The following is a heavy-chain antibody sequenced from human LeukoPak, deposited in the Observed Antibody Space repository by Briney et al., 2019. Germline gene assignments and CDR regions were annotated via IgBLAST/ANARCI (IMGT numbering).Heavy chain of an antibody. J-gene: IGHJ5*02. D-gene: IGHD5-12*01. V-gene: IGHV4-59*01. CDR2: IYYSGST. CDR3: ASVSEWLGWFDP. CDR1: GGSITSYY. Sequence: SETLSLTCAVSGGSITSYYWSWIRQPPGKGLEWIGYIYYSGSTNYNPSLKSRVTISVDTSKNQFSLKLSSVTAADTAVYYGASVSEWLGWFDPWGQGTLVTVSS.